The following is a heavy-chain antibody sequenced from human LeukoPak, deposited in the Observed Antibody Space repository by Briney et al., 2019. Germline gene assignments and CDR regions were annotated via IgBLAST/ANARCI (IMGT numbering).Heavy chain of an antibody. V-gene: IGHV4-34*01. Sequence: SETLSLTCAVYGGXLSGYYCNWIRQPPGKGLEWIGEINHSGSTNYNPSLKSRVTISVDTSKNQFSLKLSSVTAADTAVYYCARNCSSTSCYARYGMDVWGQGTTVTVSS. D-gene: IGHD2-2*01. CDR2: INHSGST. CDR1: GGXLSGYY. CDR3: ARNCSSTSCYARYGMDV. J-gene: IGHJ6*02.